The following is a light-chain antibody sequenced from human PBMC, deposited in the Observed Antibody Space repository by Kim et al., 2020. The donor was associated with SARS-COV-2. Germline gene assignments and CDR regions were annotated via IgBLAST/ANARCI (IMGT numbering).Light chain of an antibody. CDR2: GAS. J-gene: IGKJ2*01. Sequence: DIQMTQSPSSLSASVGDRVTITCRASQSISSYLNWYQQKPGKAPKLLIYGASSSQSGVPSRFSGSGSGTDFTLTISSLQPEDFATYYCQQSYSTPRTFGQGTKLEI. CDR3: QQSYSTPRT. CDR1: QSISSY. V-gene: IGKV1-39*01.